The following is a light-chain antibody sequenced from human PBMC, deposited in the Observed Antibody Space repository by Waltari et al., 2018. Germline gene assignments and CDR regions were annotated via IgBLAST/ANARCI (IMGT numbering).Light chain of an antibody. CDR1: TNDLGSYNY. CDR3: CSYAGSYTWV. CDR2: DVT. Sequence: SALTQPRSVSGSPGQSVTISCTGTTNDLGSYNYVSWYQQHPGQAPKLIILDVTKRPSGVPDRLSGSKSGNTASLTISGLRAEDEAEYYCCSYAGSYTWVFGGGTKLTVV. J-gene: IGLJ3*02. V-gene: IGLV2-11*01.